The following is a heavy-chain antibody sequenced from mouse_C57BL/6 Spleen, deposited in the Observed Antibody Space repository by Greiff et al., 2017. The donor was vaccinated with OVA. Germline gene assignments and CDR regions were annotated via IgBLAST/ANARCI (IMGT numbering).Heavy chain of an antibody. Sequence: VKLMESGPELVKPGASVKISCKASGYAFSSSWMNWVKQRPGKGLEWIGRIYPGDGDTNYNGKFKGKATLTADKSSSTAYMQLSSLTSEDSAVYFCADGNQGAYWGQGTLVTVSA. V-gene: IGHV1-82*01. D-gene: IGHD2-1*01. CDR1: GYAFSSSW. CDR3: ADGNQGAY. J-gene: IGHJ3*01. CDR2: IYPGDGDT.